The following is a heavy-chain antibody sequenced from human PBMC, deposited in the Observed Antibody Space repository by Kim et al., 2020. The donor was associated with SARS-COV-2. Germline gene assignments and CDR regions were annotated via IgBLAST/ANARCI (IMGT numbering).Heavy chain of an antibody. CDR2: IYYSGST. J-gene: IGHJ4*02. V-gene: IGHV4-31*03. D-gene: IGHD3-3*01. CDR1: GGSISSGGYY. Sequence: SETLSLTCTVSGGSISSGGYYWSWIRQHPGKGLEWIGYIYYSGSTYYNTSLKSRVTISVDTSKNQFSLKLSSVTAADTAVYYCARAGTIFGVVIAHFDYWGQGTLVTVSS. CDR3: ARAGTIFGVVIAHFDY.